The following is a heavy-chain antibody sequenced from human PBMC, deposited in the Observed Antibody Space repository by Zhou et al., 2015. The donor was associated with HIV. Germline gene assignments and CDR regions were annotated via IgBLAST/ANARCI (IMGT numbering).Heavy chain of an antibody. J-gene: IGHJ4*02. CDR3: ARVQELGIRGAFDY. D-gene: IGHD7-27*01. CDR1: GFTFNDYY. CDR2: ISSSGSTI. Sequence: QVQLLESGGGLVKPGGSLRLSCAVSGFTFNDYYMSWIRQAPGKGLEWLAYISSSGSTIYYADSLQGRFTISRDNARNSLYLQMNSLRGEDTAVYYCARVQELGIRGAFDYWGQGTRVTVPQ. V-gene: IGHV3-11*04.